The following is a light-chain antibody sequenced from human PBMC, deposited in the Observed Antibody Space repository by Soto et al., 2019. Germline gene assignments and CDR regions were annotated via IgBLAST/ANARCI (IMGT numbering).Light chain of an antibody. V-gene: IGKV3-11*01. CDR3: QHRHK. Sequence: DIVLTQSPATLSLSPGERATLSCRASQSVSRDFAWYQQKPGQAPRLLIYDASNRATGIPARFSGSGSGTDITLTNNSLLPEDYAVYYCQHRHKFGHGTKVDFK. J-gene: IGKJ3*01. CDR2: DAS. CDR1: QSVSRD.